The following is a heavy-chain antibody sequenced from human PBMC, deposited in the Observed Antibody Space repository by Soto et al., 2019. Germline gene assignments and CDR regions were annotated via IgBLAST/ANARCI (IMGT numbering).Heavy chain of an antibody. Sequence: QLQLQESGPGLVKPSETLSLTCTVSGCSISSSSYYWGWIRQPPGKGLEWIGSVYYSGSTYYNPSLKSRVTISGDTSKNQFSLKLSSVTAADTAVYYCARLGFGVFDYWGQGTLVTVSS. D-gene: IGHD3-10*01. CDR1: GCSISSSSYY. V-gene: IGHV4-39*01. CDR3: ARLGFGVFDY. CDR2: VYYSGST. J-gene: IGHJ4*02.